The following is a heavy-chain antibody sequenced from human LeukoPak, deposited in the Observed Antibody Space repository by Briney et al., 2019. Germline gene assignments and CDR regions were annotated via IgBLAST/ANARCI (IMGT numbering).Heavy chain of an antibody. D-gene: IGHD2-15*01. CDR3: ARGKRRVVSGSAFDI. Sequence: SETLCLTCAVYGGSFSGYYWSWIRQPPGKGLEWIGEINHSGSTNYNPYPKSRVTISVDTSKNQFSLKLSSVTAANTAEYYCARGKRRVVSGSAFDIWGQGTMVTVSS. J-gene: IGHJ3*02. CDR1: GGSFSGYY. V-gene: IGHV4-34*01. CDR2: INHSGST.